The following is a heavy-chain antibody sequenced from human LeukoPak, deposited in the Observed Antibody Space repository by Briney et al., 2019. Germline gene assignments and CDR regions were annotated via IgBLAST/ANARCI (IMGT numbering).Heavy chain of an antibody. J-gene: IGHJ1*01. Sequence: PGGSLRLSCAVSGFTFNSYAMSWVRQAPGKGLEWVSGISGSGLSTYYADSVKGRFTISRDNSKNTLYLQMNNLRAEDTAVYYCVRDGAVVTSGSYPWRYFQYWGLGTLVTVSS. D-gene: IGHD3-10*01. CDR3: VRDGAVVTSGSYPWRYFQY. CDR1: GFTFNSYA. V-gene: IGHV3-23*01. CDR2: ISGSGLST.